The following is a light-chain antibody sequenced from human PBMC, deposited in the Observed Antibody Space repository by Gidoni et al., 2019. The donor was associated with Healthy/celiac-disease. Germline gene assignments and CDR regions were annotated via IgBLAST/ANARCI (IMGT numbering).Light chain of an antibody. V-gene: IGLV2-14*03. CDR2: DVS. CDR1: SSDVGGYND. J-gene: IGLJ2*01. CDR3: SSYTSSSTVV. Sequence: QSALTQPASVSGSPGQSINISGTGTSSDVGGYNDVSWYQQHPGNAPKLMIYDVSTRPSGVSNRFFGSTSGNTASLTISGLHAEDEADYSCSSYTSSSTVVFGGGTKLTVL.